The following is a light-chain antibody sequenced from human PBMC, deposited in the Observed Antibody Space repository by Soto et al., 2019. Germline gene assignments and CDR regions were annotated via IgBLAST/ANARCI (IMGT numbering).Light chain of an antibody. J-gene: IGKJ2*01. Sequence: EIVMTQSPATLSVSPGERATLSCRASQSVSSNLAWYQQKPGQAPRLVIYSASTRATGIPARFSGSGSGTEYTLTITSLQSEDFAVYYCHQYNNWPPMYTFGQGTKVEIK. CDR2: SAS. V-gene: IGKV3-15*01. CDR1: QSVSSN. CDR3: HQYNNWPPMYT.